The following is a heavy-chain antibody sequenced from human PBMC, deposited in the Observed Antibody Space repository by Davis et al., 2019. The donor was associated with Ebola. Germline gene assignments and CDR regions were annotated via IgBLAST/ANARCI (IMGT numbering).Heavy chain of an antibody. Sequence: PGGSLRLSCAASGFTFSSYSMDWVRQAPGKGLEWVSSISSSSSYIYYADSVKGRFTISRDNAKNSLYLQMNSLRAEDTAVYYCARSPLRDIVLMVYATWEFDYWGQGTLVTVSS. J-gene: IGHJ4*02. V-gene: IGHV3-21*01. D-gene: IGHD2-8*01. CDR2: ISSSSSYI. CDR1: GFTFSSYS. CDR3: ARSPLRDIVLMVYATWEFDY.